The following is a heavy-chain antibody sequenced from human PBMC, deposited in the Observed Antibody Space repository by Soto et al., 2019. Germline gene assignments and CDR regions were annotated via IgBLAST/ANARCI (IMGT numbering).Heavy chain of an antibody. V-gene: IGHV3-23*01. D-gene: IGHD6-6*01. CDR3: AKDHLSSSSLNWFDP. Sequence: GGSLRLSCAASGFTFSSYAMSWVRQAPGKGLEWVSAISGSDGSTYYADSVKGRFTISRDNSKNTLYLQMNSLRAEDTAVYYCAKDHLSSSSLNWFDPWGQGTLVTVSS. CDR1: GFTFSSYA. CDR2: ISGSDGST. J-gene: IGHJ5*02.